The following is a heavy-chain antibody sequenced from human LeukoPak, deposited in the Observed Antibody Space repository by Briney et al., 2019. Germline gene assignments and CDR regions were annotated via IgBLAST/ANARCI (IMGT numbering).Heavy chain of an antibody. V-gene: IGHV4-34*01. J-gene: IGHJ4*02. Sequence: SETLSLTCAVYGGSFSGYYWSWIRQPPGKGLEWIGEINHSGSTNYNPSLKSRVTMSVDTSKNQFSLKLSSVTAADTAVYYCARHKGVPYYDFWSGYYTGVGFDYWGQGTLVTVSS. CDR3: ARHKGVPYYDFWSGYYTGVGFDY. CDR1: GGSFSGYY. CDR2: INHSGST. D-gene: IGHD3-3*01.